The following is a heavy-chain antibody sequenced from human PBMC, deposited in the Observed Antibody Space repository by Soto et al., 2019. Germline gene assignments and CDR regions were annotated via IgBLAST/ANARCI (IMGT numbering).Heavy chain of an antibody. CDR2: ISGSGGST. CDR1: GCSFSSYA. D-gene: IGHD3-10*01. CDR3: ASPLAGSHLGYFQH. V-gene: IGHV3-23*01. J-gene: IGHJ1*01. Sequence: GGSLRLSCAASGCSFSSYAMSWVRQAPGKGLEWVSAISGSGGSTYYADSVKGRFTISRDNSKNTLYLQMNSLRAEDTAVYYCASPLAGSHLGYFQHWGQGTLVTVTS.